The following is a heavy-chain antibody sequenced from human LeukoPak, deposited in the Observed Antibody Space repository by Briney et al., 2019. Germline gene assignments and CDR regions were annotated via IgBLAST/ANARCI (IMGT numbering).Heavy chain of an antibody. CDR3: ARDLTTISMTVVAPTFDY. V-gene: IGHV1-69*06. J-gene: IGHJ4*02. D-gene: IGHD3-22*01. CDR2: IIPIFGTA. Sequence: SVKVSCKASGGTFSSYAISWVRRAPGQGLEWMGGIIPIFGTANYAQKFQGRVTITADKSTSTAYMELSSLRSEDTAVYYCARDLTTISMTVVAPTFDYWGQGTLVTVSS. CDR1: GGTFSSYA.